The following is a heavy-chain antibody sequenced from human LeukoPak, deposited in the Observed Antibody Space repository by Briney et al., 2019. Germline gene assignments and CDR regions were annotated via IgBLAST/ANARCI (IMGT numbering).Heavy chain of an antibody. CDR3: ARDAHPDAFDI. Sequence: ASVKVSCKASGYTFTGYYMHWVRQAPGQGLEWMGWISAYNGNTNYAQKLQGRVTMTTDTSTSTAYMELRSLRSDDTAVYYCARDAHPDAFDIWGQGTMVTVSS. CDR1: GYTFTGYY. CDR2: ISAYNGNT. V-gene: IGHV1-18*04. J-gene: IGHJ3*02.